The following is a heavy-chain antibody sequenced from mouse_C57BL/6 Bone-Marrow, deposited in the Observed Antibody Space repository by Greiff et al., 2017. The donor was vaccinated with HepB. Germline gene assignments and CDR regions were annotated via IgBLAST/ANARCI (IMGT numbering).Heavy chain of an antibody. Sequence: VQLKESGPELVKPGASVKIPCKASGYTFTDYNMDWVKQSHGKSLEWIGDINPNNGGTIYNQKFKGKATLTVDKSSSTAYMELRSLTSEDTAVYYCARKDDDYENWYFDVWGTGTTVTVSS. V-gene: IGHV1-18*01. J-gene: IGHJ1*03. CDR3: ARKDDDYENWYFDV. CDR2: INPNNGGT. CDR1: GYTFTDYN. D-gene: IGHD2-4*01.